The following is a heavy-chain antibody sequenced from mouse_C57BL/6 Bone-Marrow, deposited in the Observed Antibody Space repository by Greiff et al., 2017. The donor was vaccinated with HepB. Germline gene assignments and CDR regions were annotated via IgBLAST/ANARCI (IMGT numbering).Heavy chain of an antibody. CDR3: ARGRNYYGSSSFRYFDV. CDR2: IYPRSGNT. V-gene: IGHV1-81*01. Sequence: LVESGAELARPGASVKLSCKASGYTFTSYGISWVKQRTGQGLEWIGEIYPRSGNTYYNEKFKGKATLTADKSSSTAYMELRSLTSEDSAVYFCARGRNYYGSSSFRYFDVWGTGTTVTVSS. D-gene: IGHD1-1*01. CDR1: GYTFTSYG. J-gene: IGHJ1*03.